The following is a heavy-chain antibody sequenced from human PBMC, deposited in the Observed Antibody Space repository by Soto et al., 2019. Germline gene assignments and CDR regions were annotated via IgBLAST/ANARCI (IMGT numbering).Heavy chain of an antibody. CDR1: GFTFSSYA. J-gene: IGHJ4*02. CDR2: ISGGGETT. Sequence: EVQLLESGGGLVQPGGSLRLSCAASGFTFSSYAMWWVRQAPGKGLECVSAISGGGETTYYADSVKGQFTISRDNSKNTLYLQMNSLRAEDTAVYYCAFNSGSGSYYFDYWGQGPLVTVSS. D-gene: IGHD3-10*01. V-gene: IGHV3-23*01. CDR3: AFNSGSGSYYFDY.